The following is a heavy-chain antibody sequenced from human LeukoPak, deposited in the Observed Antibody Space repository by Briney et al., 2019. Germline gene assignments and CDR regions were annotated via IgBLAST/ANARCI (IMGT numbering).Heavy chain of an antibody. V-gene: IGHV3-30*02. CDR2: IRFDGTDK. Sequence: GGSLRLSCAASGFTFGTFGMHWVRQAPGKGPEWVAHIRFDGTDKYYADSVKGRFTISRDNSRNTLYLQMNSLRHEDTAVYYRAKDRFRAWTNFDSWGRGTLVTVSS. D-gene: IGHD3-16*01. CDR1: GFTFGTFG. CDR3: AKDRFRAWTNFDS. J-gene: IGHJ4*02.